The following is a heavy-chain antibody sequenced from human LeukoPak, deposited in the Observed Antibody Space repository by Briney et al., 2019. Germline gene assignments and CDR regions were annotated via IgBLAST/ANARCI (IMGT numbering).Heavy chain of an antibody. D-gene: IGHD5-18*01. J-gene: IGHJ4*02. CDR3: ARVLMGYSYGYPITSFDY. CDR2: IYYSGST. CDR1: GGSISSYY. V-gene: IGHV4-59*01. Sequence: SETLSLTCTVSGGSISSYYWSWIRQPPGKGLEWIGYIYYSGSTNYNPSLKSRVTISVDTSKNQFSLKLSSVTAADTAVYYCARVLMGYSYGYPITSFDYWGQGTLITVSS.